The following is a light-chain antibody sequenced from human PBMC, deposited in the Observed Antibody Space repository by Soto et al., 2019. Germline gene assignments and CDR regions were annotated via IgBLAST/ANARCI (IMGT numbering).Light chain of an antibody. CDR2: KAS. J-gene: IGKJ1*01. CDR3: QQDNSYSPT. CDR1: QSISVW. V-gene: IGKV1-5*03. Sequence: DIQMTQSPSTLSASVGDRVTITCRASQSISVWFAWYQQKAGKAPNLLIYKASRLESGVPSRFSGSGSETEFTLTISGLQPGDSATYYCQQDNSYSPTFGQGTKVEVK.